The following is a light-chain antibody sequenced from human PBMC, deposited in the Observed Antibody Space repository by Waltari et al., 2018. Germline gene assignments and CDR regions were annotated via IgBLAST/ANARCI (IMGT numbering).Light chain of an antibody. Sequence: DIQMTQSPSSVSASVGDRVTITCRAIPDVSKWLAWYRHKPGLAPKLLIHGASFLHNGVPSRFSGSGSGTEFTLTISSLQPEDFATYYCQQADSFPITFGQGTRLDIK. CDR2: GAS. V-gene: IGKV1-12*01. CDR3: QQADSFPIT. CDR1: PDVSKW. J-gene: IGKJ5*01.